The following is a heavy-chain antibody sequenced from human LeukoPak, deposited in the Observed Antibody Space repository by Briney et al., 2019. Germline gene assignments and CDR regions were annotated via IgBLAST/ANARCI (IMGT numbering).Heavy chain of an antibody. J-gene: IGHJ4*02. D-gene: IGHD3-16*01. CDR1: GGTFSSYA. CDR3: ARDFFMITFAGAIGY. CDR2: IIPIFGTA. V-gene: IGHV1-69*05. Sequence: SVKVSCKASGGTFSSYAIRWVGQAPGQGLEWLGAIIPIFGTANYAQKFQGRVTITTDESTSTAYMELSSLRSEDTAVYCCARDFFMITFAGAIGYWGQGTLVTVSS.